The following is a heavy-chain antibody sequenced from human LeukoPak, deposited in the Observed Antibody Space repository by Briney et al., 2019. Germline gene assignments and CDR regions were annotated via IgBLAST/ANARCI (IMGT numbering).Heavy chain of an antibody. J-gene: IGHJ5*02. CDR3: ARGSLYSSSWQAFNWFDP. CDR2: IYYSGST. Sequence: SQTLSLTCTVSGGSISSGGYYWSWIRQHPGKGLEWIGYIYYSGSTYYNPSLKSRVTISVDTSKNQFSLKLSSVTAADTAVYYCARGSLYSSSWQAFNWFDPWGQGTLVTVSS. V-gene: IGHV4-31*03. D-gene: IGHD6-13*01. CDR1: GGSISSGGYY.